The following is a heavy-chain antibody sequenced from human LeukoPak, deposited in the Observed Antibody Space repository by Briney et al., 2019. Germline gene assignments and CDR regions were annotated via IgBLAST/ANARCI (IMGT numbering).Heavy chain of an antibody. J-gene: IGHJ4*02. V-gene: IGHV3-23*01. CDR3: AKDTSIGRYCTNGVCSPFDY. CDR1: GFTFSSYA. D-gene: IGHD2-8*01. CDR2: ISDTGATT. Sequence: PGGSLRLSCAGSGFTFSSYAMSWVRQAPGKGLEWVSAISDTGATTYDADSVKGRFTISRDNSRSTLYLQMNSLRAEGTALYYCAKDTSIGRYCTNGVCSPFDYWGQGTLVTVSS.